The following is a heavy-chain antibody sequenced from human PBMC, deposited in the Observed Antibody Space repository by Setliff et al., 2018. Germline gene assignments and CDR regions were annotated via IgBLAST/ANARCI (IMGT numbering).Heavy chain of an antibody. D-gene: IGHD2-15*01. CDR1: GLTFSSYW. CDR3: ARTCSGSGCYAGLES. CDR2: IKQDGSEK. V-gene: IGHV3-7*03. Sequence: PGGSLRLSCAASGLTFSSYWMSWVRQAPGKGLEWVANIKQDGSEKYYVDSVKGRFTISRDNAKNSLYLQMNSLRAEDTAVYYCARTCSGSGCYAGLESWGQGTPVTVSS. J-gene: IGHJ4*02.